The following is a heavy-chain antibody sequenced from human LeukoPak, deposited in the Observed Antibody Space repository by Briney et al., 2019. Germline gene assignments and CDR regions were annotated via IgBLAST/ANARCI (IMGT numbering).Heavy chain of an antibody. CDR2: ISSSGSTI. CDR3: ARQHCSGGSCYFDY. D-gene: IGHD2-15*01. CDR1: GFTFSSYE. V-gene: IGHV3-48*03. Sequence: GRSLRLSCADSGFTFSSYEMNWVRQAPGKGLEWVSYISSSGSTIYYADSVKGRFTISRDNAKNSLFLQMNSLRAEDTAVYYCARQHCSGGSCYFDYWGQGTLVTVSS. J-gene: IGHJ4*02.